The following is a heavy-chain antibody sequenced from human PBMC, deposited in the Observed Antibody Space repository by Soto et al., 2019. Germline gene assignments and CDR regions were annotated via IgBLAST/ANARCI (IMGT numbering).Heavy chain of an antibody. J-gene: IGHJ4*02. V-gene: IGHV3-30-3*01. CDR2: ISYDGSNK. D-gene: IGHD3-9*01. Sequence: VQLVESGGGLVQPGGSLKLSCAASGFTFSSYAMHWVRQAPGKGLEWVAVISYDGSNKYYADSVKGRFTISRDNSKNTLYLQMNSLRAEDTAVYYCARDSRYFDWLLAFDYWGQGTLVTVSS. CDR3: ARDSRYFDWLLAFDY. CDR1: GFTFSSYA.